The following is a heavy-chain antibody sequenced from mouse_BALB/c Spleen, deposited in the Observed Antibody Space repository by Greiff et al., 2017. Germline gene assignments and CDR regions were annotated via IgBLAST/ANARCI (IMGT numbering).Heavy chain of an antibody. V-gene: IGHV1-14*01. Sequence: EVQRVESGPELVKPGASVKMSCKASGYTFTSYVMHWVKQKPGQGLEWIGYINPYNDGTKYNEKFKGKATLTSDKSSSTAYMELSSLTSEDSAVYYCASWGDYSAWFAYWGQGTLVTVSA. D-gene: IGHD1-1*01. CDR1: GYTFTSYV. CDR2: INPYNDGT. J-gene: IGHJ3*01. CDR3: ASWGDYSAWFAY.